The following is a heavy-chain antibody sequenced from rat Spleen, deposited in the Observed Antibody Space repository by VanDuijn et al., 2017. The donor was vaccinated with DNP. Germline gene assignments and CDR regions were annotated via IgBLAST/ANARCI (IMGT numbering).Heavy chain of an antibody. J-gene: IGHJ1*01. CDR1: GFSLTSYG. Sequence: QVQLKESGPGLVQPSQTLSLTCTVSGFSLTSYGVSWVRQPPGKGLEWITSISNGGSTYYNSAHKSRLSITRDTSRSQVLLKMDSLQSEDRAIYCGTRRGYYYVACYWYFDFWGPGTMVTVSS. D-gene: IGHD1-12*02. CDR2: ISNGGST. V-gene: IGHV2S8*01. CDR3: TRRGYYYVACYWYFDF.